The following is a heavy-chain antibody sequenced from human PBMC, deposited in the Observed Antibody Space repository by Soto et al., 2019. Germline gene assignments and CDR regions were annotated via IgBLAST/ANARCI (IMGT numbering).Heavy chain of an antibody. J-gene: IGHJ6*02. Sequence: GASVKVSCKASGGTFSSYAISWVRQAPGQGLEWMGGIIPIFGTANYAQKFQGRVTITADESTSTAYMELSSLRSEDTAVYYCARVGPTYYYEDYYYGMDVWGQGTTVTVSS. V-gene: IGHV1-69*13. D-gene: IGHD3-22*01. CDR1: GGTFSSYA. CDR3: ARVGPTYYYEDYYYGMDV. CDR2: IIPIFGTA.